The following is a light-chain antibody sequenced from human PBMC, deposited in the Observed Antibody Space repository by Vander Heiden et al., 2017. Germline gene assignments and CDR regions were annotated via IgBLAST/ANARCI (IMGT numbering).Light chain of an antibody. CDR1: SSDIGAYNY. CDR2: DGT. V-gene: IGLV2-14*03. CDR3: CSYTTLTTGV. Sequence: QSALTQPASVSASPGQSITISCTGTSSDIGAYNYVSWYQQHPGKAPKLIIYDGTKRPSGVSNRFSGSKSGSTASLTISGLQAGDEADYYCCSYTTLTTGVFGTGTKVTVL. J-gene: IGLJ1*01.